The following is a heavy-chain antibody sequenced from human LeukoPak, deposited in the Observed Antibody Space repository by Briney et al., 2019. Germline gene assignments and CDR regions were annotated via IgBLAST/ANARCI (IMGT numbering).Heavy chain of an antibody. D-gene: IGHD2-15*01. CDR2: ISSGGGTT. Sequence: PGGSLRLSCAGSGFNFSIYAMSWVRQAPGKGLEWVSAISSGGGTTYYADSVKGRFTISRDNSKNTLYLQMNSLRAEDTAVYYCAGCSGGSCYGGFDPWGQGTLVTVSS. J-gene: IGHJ5*02. V-gene: IGHV3-23*01. CDR1: GFNFSIYA. CDR3: AGCSGGSCYGGFDP.